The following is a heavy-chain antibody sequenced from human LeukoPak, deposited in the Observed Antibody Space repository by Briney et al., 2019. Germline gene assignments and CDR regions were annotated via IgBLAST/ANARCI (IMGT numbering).Heavy chain of an antibody. V-gene: IGHV1-69*04. CDR1: GGTFSSYA. D-gene: IGHD3-16*02. Sequence: ASVKVSCKASGGTFSSYAISWVRQAPGQGLEWMGRIIPILGIANYAQEFQGRVTITADKSTSTAYMELSSLRSEDTAVYYCARDRSSMSLSVISRSFDPWGQGTLVTVSS. CDR2: IIPILGIA. CDR3: ARDRSSMSLSVISRSFDP. J-gene: IGHJ5*02.